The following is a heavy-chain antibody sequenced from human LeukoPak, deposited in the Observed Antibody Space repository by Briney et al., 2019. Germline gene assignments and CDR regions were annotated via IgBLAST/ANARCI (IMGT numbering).Heavy chain of an antibody. J-gene: IGHJ5*02. CDR2: INPNSGGT. D-gene: IGHD3-22*01. CDR1: GYTFTSYY. CDR3: ARDCSLYDSSDYYDNWFDP. V-gene: IGHV1-2*02. Sequence: ASVKVSCKASGYTFTSYYMHWVRQAPGQGLEWMGWINPNSGGTNYAQKFQGRVTMTRDTSISTAYMELSRLRSDDTAVYYCARDCSLYDSSDYYDNWFDPWGQGTLVTVSS.